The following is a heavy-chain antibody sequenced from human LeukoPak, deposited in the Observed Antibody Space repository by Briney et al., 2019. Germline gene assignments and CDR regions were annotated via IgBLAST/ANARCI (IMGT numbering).Heavy chain of an antibody. CDR2: ISYDGSNK. V-gene: IGHV3-30*18. J-gene: IGHJ4*02. CDR1: GFTFSSYG. Sequence: GGSLRLSCAASGFTFSSYGMHWVRQAPGKGLEWVAVISYDGSNKYYADSVKGRFTISRDNSKNTLYLQMNSLRAEDTAVYYCANGPYDYVWGSYRGNYFDYWGQGTLVTVSS. D-gene: IGHD3-16*02. CDR3: ANGPYDYVWGSYRGNYFDY.